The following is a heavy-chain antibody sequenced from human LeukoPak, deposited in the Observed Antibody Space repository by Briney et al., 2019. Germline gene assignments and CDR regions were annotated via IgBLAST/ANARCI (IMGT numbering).Heavy chain of an antibody. Sequence: GGSLRLSCAASGFTFSSDSMNWVRQAPGKGLEWVSSISSSSSYIYYADSVKGRFTISRDNAKNSLYLQMNSLRAEDTAVYYCARSEAVAANAFDYWGQGTLVTVSS. D-gene: IGHD6-19*01. V-gene: IGHV3-21*01. CDR2: ISSSSSYI. CDR1: GFTFSSDS. CDR3: ARSEAVAANAFDY. J-gene: IGHJ4*02.